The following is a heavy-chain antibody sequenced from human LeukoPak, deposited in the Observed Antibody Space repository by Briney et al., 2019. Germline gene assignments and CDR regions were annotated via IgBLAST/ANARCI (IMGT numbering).Heavy chain of an antibody. CDR1: GFTFRTFG. J-gene: IGHJ5*02. CDR3: ARDYVGDNWFDP. D-gene: IGHD3-16*01. Sequence: GGSLRLSCAASGFTFRTFGMHWVRQAPGKGLEWMGWISPNSGGTNYAQKFQGRVTMTRDTSISTAYMELSRLRSDDTAVYYCARDYVGDNWFDPWGQGTLVTVSS. CDR2: ISPNSGGT. V-gene: IGHV1-2*02.